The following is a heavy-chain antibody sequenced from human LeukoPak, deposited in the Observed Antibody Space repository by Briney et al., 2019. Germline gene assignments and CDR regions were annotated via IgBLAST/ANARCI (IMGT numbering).Heavy chain of an antibody. CDR1: GFTFSSYG. J-gene: IGHJ4*02. CDR2: IRYDGSNK. V-gene: IGHV3-30*02. D-gene: IGHD6-19*01. Sequence: GGSLRLSCAASGFTFSSYGMHWVRQAPGKGLEWVAFIRYDGSNKYYADSVKGRFTISRDNSKNTLYLQMNSLRAEDTAVYYCAKDRAVAGTDARYYFDYWGQGTLVTVSA. CDR3: AKDRAVAGTDARYYFDY.